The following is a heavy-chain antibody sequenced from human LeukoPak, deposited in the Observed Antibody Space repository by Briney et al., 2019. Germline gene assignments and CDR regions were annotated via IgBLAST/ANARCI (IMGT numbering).Heavy chain of an antibody. CDR3: ARAGLNGDVDY. Sequence: PSETLSLTCAVYGGSFSGYYWSWIRQPPGNGLEWIGEINHSGSTNYNPSLKSRVTISVDTSKNQFSLKLSSVTAADTAVYYCARAGLNGDVDYWGQGTPVTVSS. J-gene: IGHJ4*02. D-gene: IGHD4-17*01. CDR2: INHSGST. V-gene: IGHV4-34*01. CDR1: GGSFSGYY.